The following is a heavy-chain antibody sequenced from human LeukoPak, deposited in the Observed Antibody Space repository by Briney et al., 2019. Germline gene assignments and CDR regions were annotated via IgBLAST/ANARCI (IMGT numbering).Heavy chain of an antibody. CDR3: ARVGGYHGVDAFDV. J-gene: IGHJ3*01. CDR2: ISREGKTI. Sequence: GGSLRLSCAASGFTFSSYTMNWVRQAPGQGLEWVSYISREGKTIYADSVKGRFTISRDNAQNSLYLQMNSLRAEDTAVYYCARVGGYHGVDAFDVWGQGTMVTVSS. V-gene: IGHV3-48*04. D-gene: IGHD3-22*01. CDR1: GFTFSSYT.